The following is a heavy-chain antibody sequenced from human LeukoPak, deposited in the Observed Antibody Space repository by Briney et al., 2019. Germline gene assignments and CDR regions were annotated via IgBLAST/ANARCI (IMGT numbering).Heavy chain of an antibody. CDR3: TRVRQQLVRFDAFDI. D-gene: IGHD6-13*01. CDR1: GFTFSSYA. CDR2: ISSNGGST. V-gene: IGHV3-64*01. Sequence: GGSLRLSCAASGFTFSSYAMHWVRQAPGKGLEYVSAISSNGGSTYYANSVKGRFTISRDNSKNTLYLQMGSLRAEDMAVYYCTRVRQQLVRFDAFDIWGQGTMVTVSS. J-gene: IGHJ3*02.